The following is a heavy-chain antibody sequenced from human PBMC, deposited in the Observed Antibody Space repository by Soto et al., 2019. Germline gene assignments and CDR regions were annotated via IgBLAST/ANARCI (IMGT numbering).Heavy chain of an antibody. V-gene: IGHV3-9*01. J-gene: IGHJ3*02. CDR1: GFTFDDYA. CDR3: AKDKRGFLSDTAMVGGAFDI. CDR2: ISWNSGSI. D-gene: IGHD5-18*01. Sequence: GGSLRLSCAASGFTFDDYAMHWVRQAPGKGLEWVSGISWNSGSIGYADSVKGRFTISRDNAKNSLYLQMNSLRAEDTALYYCAKDKRGFLSDTAMVGGAFDIWGQGTMVTVSS.